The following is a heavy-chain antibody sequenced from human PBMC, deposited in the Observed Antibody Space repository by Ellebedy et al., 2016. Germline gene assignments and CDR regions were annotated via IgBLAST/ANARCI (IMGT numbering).Heavy chain of an antibody. CDR2: IWYDGSNK. Sequence: GGSLRLSCAASGFTFSSYGMHWVRQAPGKGLEWVAVIWYDGSNKYYADSVKGRFTISRDNSKNTLYLQMNSLRAEDTAVYYCARDGPFPAHVGATTDYWGQGTLVTVSS. CDR3: ARDGPFPAHVGATTDY. CDR1: GFTFSSYG. J-gene: IGHJ4*02. D-gene: IGHD1-26*01. V-gene: IGHV3-33*08.